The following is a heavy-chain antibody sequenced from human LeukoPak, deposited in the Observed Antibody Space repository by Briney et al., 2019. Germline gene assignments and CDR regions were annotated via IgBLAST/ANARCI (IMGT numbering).Heavy chain of an antibody. CDR1: GGSISSFY. Sequence: SETLSLTCTVSGGSISSFYWSWIRQPPGEGLEWIGYISYIGSTNYNPSLKSRVTISVDTSKNQFSLKLSSVTAADTAVYYCARHGNHVGGIQLWLSLDYWGQGTLVTVSS. J-gene: IGHJ4*02. D-gene: IGHD5-18*01. CDR2: ISYIGST. CDR3: ARHGNHVGGIQLWLSLDY. V-gene: IGHV4-59*08.